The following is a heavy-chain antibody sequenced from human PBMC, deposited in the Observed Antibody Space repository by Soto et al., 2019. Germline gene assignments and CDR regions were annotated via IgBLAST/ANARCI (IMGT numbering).Heavy chain of an antibody. Sequence: GGSLRLSCAASGFTFSNYGIHWVRQAPGKGLEWVTVISYDGSNKYYADSVKGRFTISRDNSKNTPYLQMNSLRAEDTAVYYCAKAVGYCSSTSCRDYYFYYGMDVWGQGTTVTVSS. CDR1: GFTFSNYG. D-gene: IGHD2-2*01. V-gene: IGHV3-30*18. CDR3: AKAVGYCSSTSCRDYYFYYGMDV. J-gene: IGHJ6*02. CDR2: ISYDGSNK.